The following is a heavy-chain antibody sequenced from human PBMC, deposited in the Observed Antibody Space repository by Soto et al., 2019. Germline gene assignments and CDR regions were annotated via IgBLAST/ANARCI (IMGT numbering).Heavy chain of an antibody. CDR2: IRDRAYSYAT. Sequence: EVLLEESGGGMVQPGWSLKLSCAASGFVFKDSSIHWVRQASGKGLEWVGRIRDRAYSYATAYAESVKGRFTISRDDSNNTAYLQMSGLKPEDTAIYYCTRLISAAHDYWGQGTLVTVSS. CDR3: TRLISAAHDY. J-gene: IGHJ4*02. CDR1: GFVFKDSS. V-gene: IGHV3-73*01. D-gene: IGHD3-10*01.